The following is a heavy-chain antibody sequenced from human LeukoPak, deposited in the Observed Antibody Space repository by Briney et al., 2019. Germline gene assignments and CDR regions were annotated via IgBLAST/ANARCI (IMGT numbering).Heavy chain of an antibody. CDR2: INPNSGGT. V-gene: IGHV1-2*02. CDR1: GYTFTGYY. Sequence: ASVKVSCKASGYTFTGYYMHWVRQAPGQGLEWMGWINPNSGGTNYTQKFQGRVTMTRDTSISTAYMELSRLRSDDTAVYYCAREYCSSTSCYVNDYYYGMDVWGQGTTVTLSS. CDR3: AREYCSSTSCYVNDYYYGMDV. D-gene: IGHD2-2*01. J-gene: IGHJ6*02.